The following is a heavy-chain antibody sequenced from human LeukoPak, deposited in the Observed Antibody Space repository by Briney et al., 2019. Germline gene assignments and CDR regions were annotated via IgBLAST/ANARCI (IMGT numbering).Heavy chain of an antibody. CDR1: GGSISSYY. Sequence: SETLSLTCTVSGGSISSYYWSWIRQPPGKGLEWIGYIYTSGSTNYNPSLKSRVTISVDTSKNQFSLKLSSVTAADTAVYYCARAGHYDILTGYSVNYYMDVRGKGTTVTISS. J-gene: IGHJ6*03. D-gene: IGHD3-9*01. CDR2: IYTSGST. V-gene: IGHV4-4*08. CDR3: ARAGHYDILTGYSVNYYMDV.